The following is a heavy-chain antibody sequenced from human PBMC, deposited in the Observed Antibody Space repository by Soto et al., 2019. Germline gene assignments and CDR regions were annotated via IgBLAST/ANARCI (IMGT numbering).Heavy chain of an antibody. J-gene: IGHJ5*02. V-gene: IGHV4-61*01. CDR3: ARSPQVLVAATYWFDP. Sequence: QVQLQASGPGLVKPSETLSLTCTVSGGSVSSGSYYWSWIRQPPGQGLEWIGYFYYSGSTNYNPSLKSRVTISVDTSKNQFSLKLSSVTAADTGVYYCARSPQVLVAATYWFDPWGQGTLVTVSS. CDR2: FYYSGST. D-gene: IGHD2-15*01. CDR1: GGSVSSGSYY.